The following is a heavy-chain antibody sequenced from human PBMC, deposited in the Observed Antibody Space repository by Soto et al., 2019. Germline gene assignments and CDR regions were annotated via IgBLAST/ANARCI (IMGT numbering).Heavy chain of an antibody. CDR1: GFTFSSYA. Sequence: SCAASGFTFSSYAMNWVRQAPGKGLEWVSAISSSGASTYYADSVKGRFTIFRDNSKNTLYLQMNSLRAEDTALYYFTKAYYSSSWYVSVSWGQGALVTVSS. CDR2: ISSSGAST. D-gene: IGHD6-13*01. J-gene: IGHJ5*02. CDR3: TKAYYSSSWYVSVS. V-gene: IGHV3-23*01.